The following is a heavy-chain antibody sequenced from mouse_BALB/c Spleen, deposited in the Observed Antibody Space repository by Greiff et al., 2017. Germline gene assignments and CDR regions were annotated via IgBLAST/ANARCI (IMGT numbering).Heavy chain of an antibody. CDR2: IRLKSNNYAT. Sequence: EVHLVESGGGLVQPGGSMKLSCVASGFTFSNYWMNWVRQSPEKGLEWVAEIRLKSNNYATHYAESVKGRFTISRDDSKSSVYLQMNNLRAEDTGIYYCTGITTWYFDVWGAGTTVTVSS. CDR1: GFTFSNYW. CDR3: TGITTWYFDV. D-gene: IGHD2-4*01. V-gene: IGHV6-6*02. J-gene: IGHJ1*01.